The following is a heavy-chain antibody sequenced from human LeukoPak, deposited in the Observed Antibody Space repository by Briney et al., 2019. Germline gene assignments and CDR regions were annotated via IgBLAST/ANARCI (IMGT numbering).Heavy chain of an antibody. J-gene: IGHJ6*03. Sequence: SETLSLTCTVSGGPISSYYWSWIRQPPGKGLEWIGYIYYSGSTNYNPSLKSRVTISVDTSKKQFSLKLSSVTAADSAVYYCARASYHDFWSGSLGYYYYMDVWGKGTTVTVSS. CDR2: IYYSGST. CDR3: ARASYHDFWSGSLGYYYYMDV. D-gene: IGHD3-3*01. V-gene: IGHV4-59*01. CDR1: GGPISSYY.